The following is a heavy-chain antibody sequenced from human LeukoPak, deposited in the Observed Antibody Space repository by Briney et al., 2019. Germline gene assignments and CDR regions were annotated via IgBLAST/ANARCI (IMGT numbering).Heavy chain of an antibody. CDR1: GGSFSGYY. J-gene: IGHJ4*02. V-gene: IGHV4-34*01. CDR2: INHSGST. D-gene: IGHD3-10*01. CDR3: ARLLWFGNDY. Sequence: SETLSLTCAVYGGSFSGYYWSWIRQPPGKGLEWIGEINHSGSTNYNPSLKSRVTISVDTSKNQFSLTLSSVTAADTAVYYCARLLWFGNDYWGQGTLVTVSS.